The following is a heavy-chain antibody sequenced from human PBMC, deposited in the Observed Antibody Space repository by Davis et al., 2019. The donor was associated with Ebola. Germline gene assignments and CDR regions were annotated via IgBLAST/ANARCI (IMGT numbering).Heavy chain of an antibody. V-gene: IGHV3-30*04. CDR1: GFTFSNHA. J-gene: IGHJ4*02. Sequence: PGGSLRLSCVAPGFTFSNHAMHWVRQAPGKGLEWVAVTSHNERERFYGESVQGRFTISRDNSENTLYLQMNSLTADDTAVYYCARAVFHEVLDYWGQGTPVTVSS. CDR2: TSHNERER. CDR3: ARAVFHEVLDY. D-gene: IGHD3-3*01.